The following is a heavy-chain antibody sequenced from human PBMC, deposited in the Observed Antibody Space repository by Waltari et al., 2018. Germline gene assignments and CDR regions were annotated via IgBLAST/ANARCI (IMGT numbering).Heavy chain of an antibody. Sequence: EVQLMESGGGLVQPGGSLRLSCVAYGLAVRPGFMSWVRQAPGKGLEWVSAIFSGDTTYYTDSVKGRFSTSRDNSKNTLFLQMNSLRAEDTAVYYCARVARGTLYDAFDIWGQGTMVTVSS. D-gene: IGHD1-26*01. CDR2: IFSGDTT. CDR1: GLAVRPGF. CDR3: ARVARGTLYDAFDI. J-gene: IGHJ3*02. V-gene: IGHV3-66*01.